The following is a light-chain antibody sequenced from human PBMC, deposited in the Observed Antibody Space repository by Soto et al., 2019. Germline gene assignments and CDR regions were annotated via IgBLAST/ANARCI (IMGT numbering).Light chain of an antibody. CDR3: CSYTSSSTWV. J-gene: IGLJ1*01. CDR2: EGS. V-gene: IGLV2-14*02. CDR1: SXDVGSYNL. Sequence: QSVLTQPASVSGSPGQSITISCTGTSXDVGSYNLVSWYQQHPGKAPKLMIYEGSKRPSGVSNRFSGSKSGNTASLTISGLQAEDEADYYCCSYTSSSTWVFGTGTKLTVL.